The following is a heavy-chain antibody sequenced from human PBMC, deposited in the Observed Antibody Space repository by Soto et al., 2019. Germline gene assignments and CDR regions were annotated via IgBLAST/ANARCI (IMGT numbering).Heavy chain of an antibody. CDR1: GFTFSSYA. D-gene: IGHD3-9*01. V-gene: IGHV3-23*01. CDR3: ARSDYDILTGYHLYYYYYYGIDV. J-gene: IGHJ6*02. Sequence: PGESLRLSCAASGFTFSSYAMSWVRQAPGKGLEWVSAISGSGGSTYYVDSVKGRFTISRDNAKNSLYLQMNSLRAEDTAVYYCARSDYDILTGYHLYYYYYYGIDVWGQGTTVTVSS. CDR2: ISGSGGST.